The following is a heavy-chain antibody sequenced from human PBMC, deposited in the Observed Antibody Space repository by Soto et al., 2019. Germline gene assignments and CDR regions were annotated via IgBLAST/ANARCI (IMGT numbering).Heavy chain of an antibody. Sequence: QITLKESGPTLVKPTQTLTLTCTFSGLSLRTTGVGVGWVRQPPGKALEWLALLYWDDDKRYSPSLKSRLTITKATSHKQVVLTMTNMATVDTATYYCVQTRCVGACLHIVSSPSSYGLDVWGQGTTVTVSS. CDR3: VQTRCVGACLHIVSSPSSYGLDV. J-gene: IGHJ6*02. CDR2: LYWDDDK. V-gene: IGHV2-5*02. CDR1: GLSLRTTGVG. D-gene: IGHD2-21*02.